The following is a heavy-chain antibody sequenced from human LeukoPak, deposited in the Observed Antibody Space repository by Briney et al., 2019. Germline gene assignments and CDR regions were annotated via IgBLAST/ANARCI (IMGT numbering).Heavy chain of an antibody. Sequence: SETLSLTCTVSGGSISSGGYYWSWIRQPPGKGLEWIGYIYHSGNTYYNPSLKSRVTTSVDRSKNQFSLKLSSVTAADTAVYYCARSLRDGRYSSFDYWGQGTLVTVSS. CDR1: GGSISSGGYY. D-gene: IGHD1-26*01. CDR3: ARSLRDGRYSSFDY. CDR2: IYHSGNT. J-gene: IGHJ4*02. V-gene: IGHV4-30-2*01.